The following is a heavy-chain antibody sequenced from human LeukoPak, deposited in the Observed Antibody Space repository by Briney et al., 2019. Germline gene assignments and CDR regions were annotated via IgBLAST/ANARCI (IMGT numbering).Heavy chain of an antibody. D-gene: IGHD3-10*01. CDR1: GFSLSTSGVG. Sequence: SGPTLVKPTQTLTLTCTFSGFSLSTSGVGVSWIRQPPGKGLEWIAYIYYTGSTNYNPSLKSRVTISVDTSKNQFSLKLSSVTAADTAVYYCARVGYFGSGNYYNDRGAFDYWGQGTLVTVSS. J-gene: IGHJ4*02. CDR2: IYYTGST. CDR3: ARVGYFGSGNYYNDRGAFDY. V-gene: IGHV4-61*08.